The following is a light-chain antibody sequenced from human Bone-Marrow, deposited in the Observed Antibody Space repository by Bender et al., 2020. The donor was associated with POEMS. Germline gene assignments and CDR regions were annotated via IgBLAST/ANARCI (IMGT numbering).Light chain of an antibody. J-gene: IGLJ3*02. Sequence: SYVLTQPPSVSVAPGQTARITCGGNKIGSYNVHWFQQMPGQAPVLVVYDDSDRPSGIPERISGSNSGNTATLTISRVEAGDEAEYFCQEWDSNTNFRVFGGGTKLTVL. V-gene: IGLV3-21*02. CDR1: KIGSYN. CDR3: QEWDSNTNFRV. CDR2: DDS.